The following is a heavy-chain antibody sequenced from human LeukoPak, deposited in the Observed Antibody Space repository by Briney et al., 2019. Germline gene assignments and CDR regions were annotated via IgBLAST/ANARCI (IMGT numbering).Heavy chain of an antibody. CDR3: ARDGYYYDFSGHRPFDY. J-gene: IGHJ4*02. CDR2: IYHSGST. CDR1: GYSISSGYY. Sequence: SETLSLTCTVSGYSISSGYYWGWIRQPPGKGLEWIGSIYHSGSTYYNPSLKSRVTISVDTSKNQFSLKLSSVTAADTAVYYCARDGYYYDFSGHRPFDYWGQGTLVTVSS. D-gene: IGHD3-22*01. V-gene: IGHV4-38-2*02.